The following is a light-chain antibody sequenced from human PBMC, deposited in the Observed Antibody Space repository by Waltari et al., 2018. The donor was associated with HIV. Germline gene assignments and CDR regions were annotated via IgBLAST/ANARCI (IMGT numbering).Light chain of an antibody. J-gene: IGLJ3*02. CDR2: AGT. V-gene: IGLV2-14*03. Sequence: QSALTQPASMFGSPGQSITLSCPGTNTDVGGYNYVSCYQPHPGKPPKLLIYAGTNRPSGVSDRFSGSKSGSTASLTISGLQAEDEADYYCSSFTSRSILVFGGGTKLTV. CDR1: NTDVGGYNY. CDR3: SSFTSRSILV.